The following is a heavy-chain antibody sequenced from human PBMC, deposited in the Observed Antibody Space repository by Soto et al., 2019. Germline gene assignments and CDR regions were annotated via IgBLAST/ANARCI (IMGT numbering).Heavy chain of an antibody. V-gene: IGHV1-2*02. CDR2: INPNSGGT. D-gene: IGHD1-26*01. J-gene: IGHJ4*02. Sequence: ASVKVSCKASGYTFTGYYMHWVRQAPGQGLEGMGWINPNSGGTNYAQKFQGRGTITSDTSIITAYMELSTLASDETAVYYCAICAMWELLRPRYFDFWGQGTLVPVYS. CDR3: AICAMWELLRPRYFDF. CDR1: GYTFTGYY.